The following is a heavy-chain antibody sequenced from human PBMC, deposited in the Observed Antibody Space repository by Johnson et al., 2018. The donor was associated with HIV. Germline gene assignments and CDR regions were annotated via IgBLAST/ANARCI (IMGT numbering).Heavy chain of an antibody. Sequence: VQLVESGGGLVQPGGSLRLSCAVSGFTFSRYAMHWVRQAPGKGLEWVSGISWNSGSIGYADSVKGRFTISRDNAKNSLYLQMNSLRAEDTALYYCAKVHSGQLVGYAFDIWGQGTMVTVSS. CDR2: ISWNSGSI. V-gene: IGHV3-9*01. D-gene: IGHD1-26*01. CDR3: AKVHSGQLVGYAFDI. CDR1: GFTFSRYA. J-gene: IGHJ3*02.